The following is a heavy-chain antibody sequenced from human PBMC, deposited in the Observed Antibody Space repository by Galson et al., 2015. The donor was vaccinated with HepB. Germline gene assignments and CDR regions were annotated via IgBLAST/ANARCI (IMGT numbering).Heavy chain of an antibody. D-gene: IGHD3-10*01. CDR3: ARAYYYGLGGAFDI. V-gene: IGHV3-21*04. Sequence: SLGLYSAASGVTFRSYTMNWVRQAPGEGLEGVSSISSNSNYIYYVASVKSRFTISIANAKNSLYLQMNSLRAEDTAVYYCARAYYYGLGGAFDIRGQGTMVTVSS. CDR2: ISSNSNYI. CDR1: GVTFRSYT. J-gene: IGHJ3*02.